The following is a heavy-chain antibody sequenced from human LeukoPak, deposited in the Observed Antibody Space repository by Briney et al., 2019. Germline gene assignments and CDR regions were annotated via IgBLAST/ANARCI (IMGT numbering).Heavy chain of an antibody. CDR1: GGSISSYY. CDR3: ARGGPYSSGWYYFDY. Sequence: SETLSLTCTVSGGSISSYYWSWIRQPPGKGLEWIGYIYYSGSTNYNPSLKSRVTISVDASKNQFSLKLSSVTAADTAVYYCARGGPYSSGWYYFDYWGQGTLVTVSS. CDR2: IYYSGST. V-gene: IGHV4-59*01. J-gene: IGHJ4*02. D-gene: IGHD6-19*01.